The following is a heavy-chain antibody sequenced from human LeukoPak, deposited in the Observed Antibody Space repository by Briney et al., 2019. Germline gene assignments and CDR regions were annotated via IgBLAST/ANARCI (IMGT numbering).Heavy chain of an antibody. D-gene: IGHD2-15*01. Sequence: GGSLRLSCAASGFTFSGYAMSWVRQAPGKGLEWVSAISGSGGSTYYADSVKGRFTISRDNSKNTLYLQMNSLRAEGTAVYYCAKEPSSRPAATTWGQGTLVTVSS. J-gene: IGHJ4*02. CDR2: ISGSGGST. V-gene: IGHV3-23*01. CDR3: AKEPSSRPAATT. CDR1: GFTFSGYA.